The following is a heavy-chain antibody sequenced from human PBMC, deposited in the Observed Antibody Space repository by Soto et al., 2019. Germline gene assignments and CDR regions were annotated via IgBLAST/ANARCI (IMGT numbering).Heavy chain of an antibody. CDR2: IFYSGST. CDR3: ARDGDGRMTTNPYYYNGMDV. Sequence: PSETLSLTCTVSGGSISSGHYYWSWIRQPPGKGLEWIGYIFYSGSTYYNPSLKSRLTISLDTSRNQFSLKLSPVTAADTAVYYCARDGDGRMTTNPYYYNGMDVWGPGTTVTVSS. V-gene: IGHV4-30-4*01. CDR1: GGSISSGHYY. J-gene: IGHJ6*02. D-gene: IGHD4-4*01.